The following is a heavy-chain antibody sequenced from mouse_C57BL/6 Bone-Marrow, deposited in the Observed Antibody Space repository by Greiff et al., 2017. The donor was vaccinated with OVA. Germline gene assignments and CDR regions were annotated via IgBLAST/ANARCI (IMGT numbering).Heavy chain of an antibody. V-gene: IGHV1-64*01. Sequence: QVQLQQPGAELVKPGASVKLSCTASGYTFTSYWMHWVKQRPGHGLEWIGMIHPNSGSTNYNEKFKSKSTLTVDKSSSTAYMQLSSLTSEDSAVYDCATSTTVGRDYWGQGTTLTVSS. CDR3: ATSTTVGRDY. J-gene: IGHJ2*01. CDR1: GYTFTSYW. D-gene: IGHD1-1*01. CDR2: IHPNSGST.